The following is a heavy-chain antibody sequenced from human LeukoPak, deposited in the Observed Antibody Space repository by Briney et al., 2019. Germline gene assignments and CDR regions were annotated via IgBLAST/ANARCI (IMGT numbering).Heavy chain of an antibody. Sequence: PGGSLRLSCAASGFTFSSYSMNWVRQAPGKGLEWVSSISSTSSYIYYADSVKGRFTISRDNAKNSMYLQMNSLRAEDTAVYYCARDLGQYYDTSDNWFDPWGQGTLVTVSP. CDR2: ISSTSSYI. D-gene: IGHD3-22*01. V-gene: IGHV3-21*01. CDR3: ARDLGQYYDTSDNWFDP. J-gene: IGHJ5*02. CDR1: GFTFSSYS.